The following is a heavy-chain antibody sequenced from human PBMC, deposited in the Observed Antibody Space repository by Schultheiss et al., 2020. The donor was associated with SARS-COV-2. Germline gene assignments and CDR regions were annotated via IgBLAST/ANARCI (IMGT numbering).Heavy chain of an antibody. CDR3: ARDPGGLLDY. CDR1: GFTFSSYA. Sequence: GGSLRLSCAASGFTFSSYAMSWVRQAPGKGLEWVSAISGSGGSTYYADSVKGRFTISRDNAKNSLYLQMNSLRAEDTAVYYCARDPGGLLDYWGQGTLVTVSS. J-gene: IGHJ4*02. V-gene: IGHV3-23*01. CDR2: ISGSGGST. D-gene: IGHD3-10*01.